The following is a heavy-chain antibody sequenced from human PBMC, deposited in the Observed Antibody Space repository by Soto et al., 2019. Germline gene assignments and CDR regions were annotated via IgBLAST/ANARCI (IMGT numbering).Heavy chain of an antibody. CDR3: ARARAYNYGYFDY. J-gene: IGHJ4*02. CDR1: GFTVSSNY. Sequence: PGGSLRLSCAASGFTVSSNYMSWVRQAPGKGLEWVSRVSTDGRSISYADSVKGRFTISRDNAKNTLYLQMDSLRAEDTALYYCARARAYNYGYFDYWGQGTLFTVSS. D-gene: IGHD5-18*01. V-gene: IGHV3-74*01. CDR2: VSTDGRSI.